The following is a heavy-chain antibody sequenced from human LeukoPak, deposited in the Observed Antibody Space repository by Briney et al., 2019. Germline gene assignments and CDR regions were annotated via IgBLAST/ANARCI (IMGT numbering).Heavy chain of an antibody. J-gene: IGHJ4*02. CDR2: IYYSGST. CDR1: GGSISSSSYY. V-gene: IGHV4-39*01. D-gene: IGHD5-12*01. Sequence: PSETLSLTCTVSGGSISSSSYYWGWIRQPPGKGLEWIGSIYYSGSTYYNPSLKSRVTKSVDTSKNQFSLKLSSVTAADTAVYYCARQKGLRVYYFDYWGQGTLVTVSS. CDR3: ARQKGLRVYYFDY.